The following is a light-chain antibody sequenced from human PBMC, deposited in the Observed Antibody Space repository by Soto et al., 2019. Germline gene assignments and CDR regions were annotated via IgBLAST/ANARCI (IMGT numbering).Light chain of an antibody. CDR3: QHYNNWPPAT. J-gene: IGKJ1*01. V-gene: IGKV3-11*01. Sequence: DIVLTQSPATLSLSPGEIATLSCRASQSVSSYLAWYHQKPGQAPTLLIYHASNRATAIPARFSGSGAGTDFTLTISSLQSEDFAGYYCQHYNNWPPATFGQGTKVDI. CDR1: QSVSSY. CDR2: HAS.